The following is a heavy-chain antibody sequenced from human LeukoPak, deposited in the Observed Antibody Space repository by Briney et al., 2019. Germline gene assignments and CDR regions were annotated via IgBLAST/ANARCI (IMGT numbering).Heavy chain of an antibody. Sequence: SETLSLTCAVYGGSFSGYYWSWIRQPPGKGLEWIGEINHSGSTNYNPSLKSRVTISVDTSKNQFSLKLSSVTAADTAVFYCARRHKTPVVVIAIPPPGYFDLWGRGTLVTVSS. V-gene: IGHV4-34*01. D-gene: IGHD2-21*01. CDR1: GGSFSGYY. J-gene: IGHJ2*01. CDR2: INHSGST. CDR3: ARRHKTPVVVIAIPPPGYFDL.